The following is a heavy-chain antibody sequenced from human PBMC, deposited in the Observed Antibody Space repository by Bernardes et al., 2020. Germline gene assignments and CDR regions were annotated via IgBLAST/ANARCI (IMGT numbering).Heavy chain of an antibody. CDR1: GGSFSGYY. CDR3: ARGRRRSSLRRFDY. V-gene: IGHV4-34*01. J-gene: IGHJ4*02. CDR2: INHSGST. Sequence: SETLSLTCAVYGGSFSGYYWSWIRQPPGKGLEWIGEINHSGSTNYNPSLKSRVTISVDTSKNQFSLKLSSVTAADTAVYYCARGRRRSSLRRFDYWGQGTLVTVSS.